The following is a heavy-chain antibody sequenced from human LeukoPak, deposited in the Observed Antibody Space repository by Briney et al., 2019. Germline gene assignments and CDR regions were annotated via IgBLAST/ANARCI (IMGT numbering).Heavy chain of an antibody. Sequence: GGSLRLSCAGSGXRFSDYYMAWIRQTPGKGLQRVSFFDRGRDGKAHADSVQGRFTFSRDNDKNSLYLLLNSLTAEDMAVYYCAREVGSSRAFDIWGQGTMVTVSS. CDR2: FDRGRDGK. CDR1: GXRFSDYY. D-gene: IGHD2-15*01. J-gene: IGHJ3*02. CDR3: AREVGSSRAFDI. V-gene: IGHV3-11*05.